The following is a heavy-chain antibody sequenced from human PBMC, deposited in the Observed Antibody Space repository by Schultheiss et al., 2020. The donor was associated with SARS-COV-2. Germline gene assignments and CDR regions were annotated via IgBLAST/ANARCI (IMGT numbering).Heavy chain of an antibody. CDR1: GGSFSGYY. D-gene: IGHD5-18*01. Sequence: SETLSLTCAVYGGSFSGYYWSWIRQPPGKGLEWIGEINHSGSTNYNPSLKSRVTISVDTSKNQFSLKLSSVTAADTAVYYCARGTLSRGYRMYYFDYWGQGTLVTVSS. CDR2: INHSGST. V-gene: IGHV4-34*01. CDR3: ARGTLSRGYRMYYFDY. J-gene: IGHJ4*02.